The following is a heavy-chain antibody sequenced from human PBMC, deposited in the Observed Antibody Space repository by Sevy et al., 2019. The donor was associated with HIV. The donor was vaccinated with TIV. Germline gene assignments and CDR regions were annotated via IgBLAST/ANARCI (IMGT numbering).Heavy chain of an antibody. V-gene: IGHV2-5*02. CDR3: THNRRHSYYRGFV. J-gene: IGHJ4*02. CDR2: IYWDDIT. Sequence: SGPTLVKPTQTLTLTCTLSGLSVSTSGVGVGWIRQPPGKALEWLAVIYWDDITYYRPSLKSMLTITRDTSASQVVVLTMTNVVPLDTGTDYCTHNRRHSYYRGFVWGQGAPVTVSS. CDR1: GLSVSTSGVG. D-gene: IGHD3-10*01.